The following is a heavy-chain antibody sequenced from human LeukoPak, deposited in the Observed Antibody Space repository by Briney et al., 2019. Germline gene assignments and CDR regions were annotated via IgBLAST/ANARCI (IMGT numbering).Heavy chain of an antibody. V-gene: IGHV4-61*02. D-gene: IGHD5-12*01. Sequence: SETLSLTCTVSGGSITSGSYYWSWIRQPAGKGLEWIGRIYTSGITNYNPSLKSRVTISIDTSKNQFSLKLSSVTAADTAVYYCAAGYGRVYFDYWGQGTLVTVSS. CDR2: IYTSGIT. J-gene: IGHJ4*02. CDR1: GGSITSGSYY. CDR3: AAGYGRVYFDY.